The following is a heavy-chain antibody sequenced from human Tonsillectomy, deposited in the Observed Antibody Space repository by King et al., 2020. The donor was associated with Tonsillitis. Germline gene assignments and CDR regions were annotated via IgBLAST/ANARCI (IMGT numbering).Heavy chain of an antibody. CDR3: TRVLEVVAALHY. CDR1: GFTFGDYA. D-gene: IGHD2-15*01. J-gene: IGHJ4*02. V-gene: IGHV3-49*04. Sequence: VQLVESGGGLVQPGRSLRLSCTASGFTFGDYAMSWVRQAPGKGLEWVGFIRSKAYGGTTEYAASVKGRFTISRDDSKSIAYLQMNSLKTEDTAVYYCTRVLEVVAALHYWGQGTLVTVSS. CDR2: IRSKAYGGTT.